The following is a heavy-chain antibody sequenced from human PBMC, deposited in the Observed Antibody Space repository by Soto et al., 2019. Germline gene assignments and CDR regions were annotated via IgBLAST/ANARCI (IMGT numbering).Heavy chain of an antibody. CDR2: INPSDGNT. CDR3: ARDYYGSGSGWFDP. Sequence: QEQQVQSGAEVKKPGASVKVSCKASGSTFTRYYIHWMRQAPGQGLEWMGIINPSDGNTSYAQKFQGRVTMTRDTSTNTVYMELGSLRSEDTAVYYCARDYYGSGSGWFDPWGQGTLVTVSS. J-gene: IGHJ5*02. CDR1: GSTFTRYY. D-gene: IGHD3-10*01. V-gene: IGHV1-46*01.